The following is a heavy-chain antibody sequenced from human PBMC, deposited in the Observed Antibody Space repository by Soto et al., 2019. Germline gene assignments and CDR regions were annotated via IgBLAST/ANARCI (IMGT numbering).Heavy chain of an antibody. V-gene: IGHV1-2*04. CDR3: ARSQPPYGMDV. D-gene: IGHD2-2*01. CDR2: ISPKSGAT. CDR1: GYTFTDYY. J-gene: IGHJ6*04. Sequence: ASVKVSCKASGYTFTDYYMHWVRQAPGQGLEWMGWISPKSGATNYAQKFQGWVTMTRDTSISTAYMDLSRLRSNDTAVYYCARSQPPYGMDVGGKGTTVTVS.